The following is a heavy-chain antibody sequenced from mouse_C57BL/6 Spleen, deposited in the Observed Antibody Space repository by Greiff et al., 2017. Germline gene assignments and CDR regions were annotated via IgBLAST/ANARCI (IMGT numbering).Heavy chain of an antibody. D-gene: IGHD2-4*01. Sequence: EVQLQQSVAELVRPGASVKLSCTASGFNIKNTYMHWVKQRPEQGLEWIGRIDPATGNTKYAPKFQGKATITADTSSNTAYLQLSSLTSEDTASDYCARILGDYRYYCDYWGQGTTLTVSS. V-gene: IGHV14-3*01. CDR3: ARILGDYRYYCDY. J-gene: IGHJ2*01. CDR2: IDPATGNT. CDR1: GFNIKNTY.